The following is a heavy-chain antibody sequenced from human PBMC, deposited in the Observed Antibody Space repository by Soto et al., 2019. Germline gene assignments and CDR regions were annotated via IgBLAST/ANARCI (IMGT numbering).Heavy chain of an antibody. CDR2: IGTAGDT. Sequence: GGSLRLSCAASGFTFSSYDMHRVRQATGKGLEWVSAIGTAGDTYYPGSVKGRFTISRENAKNSLYLQMNSLRAEDTAVYYCARALSRWLVQAEGYYYGMDVWGQGTTVTVSS. CDR3: ARALSRWLVQAEGYYYGMDV. CDR1: GFTFSSYD. J-gene: IGHJ6*02. D-gene: IGHD6-19*01. V-gene: IGHV3-13*01.